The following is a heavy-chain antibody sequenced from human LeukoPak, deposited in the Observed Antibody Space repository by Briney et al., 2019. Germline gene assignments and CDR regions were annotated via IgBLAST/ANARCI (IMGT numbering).Heavy chain of an antibody. Sequence: SETLSLTCTVSGGSISSSSYYWGWIRQPPGKGLEWIGSIYYSGSTYYNPSLKSRVTISVDTSKNQFSLKLSSVTAADTAVYYCASCLPGPFDPWGQGTLVTVSS. J-gene: IGHJ5*02. V-gene: IGHV4-39*07. CDR1: GGSISSSSYY. CDR2: IYYSGST. CDR3: ASCLPGPFDP. D-gene: IGHD5/OR15-5a*01.